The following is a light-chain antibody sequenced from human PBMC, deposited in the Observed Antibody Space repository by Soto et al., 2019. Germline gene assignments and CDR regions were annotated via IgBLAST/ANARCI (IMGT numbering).Light chain of an antibody. CDR2: WGS. CDR1: QSLMHSNGYKY. CDR3: MQALQTPYT. V-gene: IGKV2-28*01. Sequence: DIVMTQSPLSLPVTPGEPASISCRSSQSLMHSNGYKYLDWYLQKPGQSPQLLIYWGSDRASGVPDRFSGSGSGTDFTLKISRVEAEDVGVYYCMQALQTPYTFGQGTRLEIK. J-gene: IGKJ5*01.